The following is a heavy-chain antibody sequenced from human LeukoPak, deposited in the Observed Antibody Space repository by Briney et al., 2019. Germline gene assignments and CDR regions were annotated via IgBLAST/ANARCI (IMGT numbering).Heavy chain of an antibody. CDR2: IYYSGST. CDR1: GGSISSSSYY. V-gene: IGHV4-39*07. D-gene: IGHD3-9*01. CDR3: ARGSYYDILTGYYKRRFDAFDI. Sequence: PSETLSPTCTVSGGSISSSSYYWGWIRQPPGKGLEWIGSIYYSGSTYYNPSLKSRVTISVDTSKNQFSLKLSSVTAADTAVYYCARGSYYDILTGYYKRRFDAFDIWGQGTMVTVSS. J-gene: IGHJ3*02.